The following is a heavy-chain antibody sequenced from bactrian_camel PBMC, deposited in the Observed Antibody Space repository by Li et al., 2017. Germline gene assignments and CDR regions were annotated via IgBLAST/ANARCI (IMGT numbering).Heavy chain of an antibody. D-gene: IGHD4*01. CDR2: TNSDGSGKT. V-gene: IGHV3S55*01. J-gene: IGHJ4*01. CDR1: GSTFGGPG. Sequence: HVQLVESGGGSVETGGSLRLSCTISGSTFGGPGMDWYGWYRQGSGNECELVSITNSDGSGKTYYADSVKGRFTISQDDTENTLYLHMDSLKPEDTAVYYCGACPHVPYYSDYREGPYYFGGQGTQVTVS. CDR3: GACPHVPYYSDYREGPYYF.